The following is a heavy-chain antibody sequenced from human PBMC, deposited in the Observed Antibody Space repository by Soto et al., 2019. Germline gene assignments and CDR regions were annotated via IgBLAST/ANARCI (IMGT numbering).Heavy chain of an antibody. CDR3: ARLPEIHDKSYDFWSGYYAPGYYCYYMDV. CDR2: IYYSGST. D-gene: IGHD3-3*01. CDR1: GGSISSYY. V-gene: IGHV4-59*08. J-gene: IGHJ6*03. Sequence: PSETLSLTCTVSGGSISSYYWSWIRQPPGKGLEWIGYIYYSGSTNYNPSLKSRVTISVDTSKNQFSLKLSSVTAADTAVYYCARLPEIHDKSYDFWSGYYAPGYYCYYMDVWGKGTTVTVSS.